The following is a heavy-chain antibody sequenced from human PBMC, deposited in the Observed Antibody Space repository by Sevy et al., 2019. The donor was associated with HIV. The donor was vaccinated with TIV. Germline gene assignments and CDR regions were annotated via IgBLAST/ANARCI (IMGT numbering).Heavy chain of an antibody. D-gene: IGHD7-27*01. CDR3: ARSWDYWGQMGY. J-gene: IGHJ4*02. CDR1: GFTFSSYA. V-gene: IGHV3-7*03. Sequence: GGSLRLSCAASGFTFSSYAMHWVRQAPGKGLEWVANIKQDGSDKYYMESVKGRFNISRDNTKNSLYLQLNSLRAEDTAVYYCARSWDYWGQMGYWGQGTLVTVSS. CDR2: IKQDGSDK.